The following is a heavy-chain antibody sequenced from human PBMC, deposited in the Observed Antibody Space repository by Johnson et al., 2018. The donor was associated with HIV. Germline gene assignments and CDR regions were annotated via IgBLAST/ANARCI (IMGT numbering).Heavy chain of an antibody. CDR2: IGTAGDT. V-gene: IGHV3-13*01. Sequence: VQLVESGGGLVQPGGSLRLSCAASGFTFSSYDMHWVRQATGKGLEWVSAIGTAGDTYYPGSVKGRFTISRDNSKNTLYLQMNSLRAEDTAVYYCAREGGQWLVSSAFDIWGQGTMVTVSS. D-gene: IGHD6-19*01. J-gene: IGHJ3*02. CDR3: AREGGQWLVSSAFDI. CDR1: GFTFSSYD.